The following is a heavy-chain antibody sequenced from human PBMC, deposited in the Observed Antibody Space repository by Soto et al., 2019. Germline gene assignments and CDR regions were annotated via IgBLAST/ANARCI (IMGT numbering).Heavy chain of an antibody. V-gene: IGHV3-48*02. CDR3: ARFFGSGFDY. CDR2: ISTSGATR. Sequence: EVQLVESGGGLVQPGGSLRLSCVASGFTFSTDSMNWVRQAPGKGLEWVAHISTSGATRYYADSVKGRFTISRDNAKSSLSLQMVSLRHEDTAVYYCARFFGSGFDYWGQGTLVTVSS. J-gene: IGHJ4*02. D-gene: IGHD6-19*01. CDR1: GFTFSTDS.